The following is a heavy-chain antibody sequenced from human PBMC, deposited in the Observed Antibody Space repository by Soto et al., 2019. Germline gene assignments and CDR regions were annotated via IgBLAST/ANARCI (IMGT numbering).Heavy chain of an antibody. CDR1: GFTFDDYA. D-gene: IGHD2-21*02. J-gene: IGHJ4*01. CDR2: LRSKPFGGTA. V-gene: IGHV3-49*01. CDR3: TLITPPGQVTD. Sequence: EVQLVESGGGLVQPGRSLRLSCTVSGFTFDDYAMSWFRQAPGKGLEWVGFLRSKPFGGTAEYVASLKGRFTISRGGSNSIAYLQMNSLKTEDTAVYYCTLITPPGQVTDWGQGTLVTVSS.